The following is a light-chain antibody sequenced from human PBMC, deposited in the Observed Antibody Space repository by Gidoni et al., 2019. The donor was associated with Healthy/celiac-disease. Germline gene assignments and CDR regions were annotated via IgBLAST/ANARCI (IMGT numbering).Light chain of an antibody. J-gene: IGKJ2*01. Sequence: IQMTQSPSSLSASVGDRVTITCRASQSISSYLNWYQQKPGKAPKLLIYAASSLQSWVPSRFSGSGSGTDFTLTISSLQPEEFATYYCQQSYSTPYTCGQGTKLEIQ. CDR3: QQSYSTPYT. V-gene: IGKV1-39*01. CDR1: QSISSY. CDR2: AAS.